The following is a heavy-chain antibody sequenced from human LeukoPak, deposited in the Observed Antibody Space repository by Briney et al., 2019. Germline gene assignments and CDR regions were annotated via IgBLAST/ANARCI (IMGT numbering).Heavy chain of an antibody. CDR3: ARGEWSGDY. J-gene: IGHJ4*02. Sequence: GGSLRLSCAASGFTFSNYWMSWVRQAPGKGLEWVANIKQDGSEIYYVDSVKGRFTISRDNAKNSLYLQMNSLRAEDTAVYYCARGEWSGDYWGQGTLVTVSS. CDR1: GFTFSNYW. D-gene: IGHD3-3*01. V-gene: IGHV3-7*01. CDR2: IKQDGSEI.